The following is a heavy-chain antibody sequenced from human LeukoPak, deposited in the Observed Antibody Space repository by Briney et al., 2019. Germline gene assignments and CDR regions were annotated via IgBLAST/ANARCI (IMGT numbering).Heavy chain of an antibody. CDR1: GFTFNRYW. CDR2: IMQDGSEK. Sequence: QAGGSLRLSCGASGFTFNRYWMNWVRNAPGQGLECMASIMQDGSEKYYVDSVRGRFTISRDNAKNSVYLEMTSLRAEDTAVYYCARNPWDYWGQGTLVTVSS. V-gene: IGHV3-7*01. CDR3: ARNPWDY. J-gene: IGHJ4*02.